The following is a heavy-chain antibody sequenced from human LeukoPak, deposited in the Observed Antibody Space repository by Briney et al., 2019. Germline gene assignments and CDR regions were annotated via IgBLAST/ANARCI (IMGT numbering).Heavy chain of an antibody. V-gene: IGHV3-23*01. CDR2: ISGSGSST. CDR1: LFTFSRYA. CDR3: ASLYSSSWSYYGMDV. D-gene: IGHD6-13*01. J-gene: IGHJ6*04. Sequence: PGGCLRLSCVACLFTFSRYAMSWVRQAPGRGLEWVSAISGSGSSTYYADSVKGRFTISRDNSKNTLYLQMSSLRAEDTAVYYCASLYSSSWSYYGMDVWGKGTTVTVSS.